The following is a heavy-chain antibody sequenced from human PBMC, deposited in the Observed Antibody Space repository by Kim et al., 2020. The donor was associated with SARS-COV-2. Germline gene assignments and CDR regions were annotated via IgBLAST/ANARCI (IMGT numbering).Heavy chain of an antibody. CDR1: GGSFSGYY. CDR2: INHSGST. J-gene: IGHJ6*02. V-gene: IGHV4-34*01. Sequence: SETLSLTCAVYGGSFSGYYWSWIRQPPGKGLEWIGEINHSGSTNYNPSLKSRVTISVDTSKNQFSLKLSSVTAADTAVYYCARDPSRYDILTGYYRVSGMDVWGQGTTVTVSS. D-gene: IGHD3-9*01. CDR3: ARDPSRYDILTGYYRVSGMDV.